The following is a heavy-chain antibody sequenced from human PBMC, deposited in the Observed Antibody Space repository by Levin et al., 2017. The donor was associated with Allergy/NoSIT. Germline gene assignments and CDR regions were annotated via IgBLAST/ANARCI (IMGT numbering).Heavy chain of an antibody. D-gene: IGHD2-15*01. V-gene: IGHV4-38-2*02. CDR3: ARDGR. CDR2: IFQSGRA. Sequence: SETLSLTCAASNSSGKSFFYWGWIRQSPTKGLEWIASIFQSGRAYYAPSLKSRLTISTDTAKSHLSLKLRSVTAADTATYYCARDGRWGQGILVTVSS. J-gene: IGHJ4*02. CDR1: NSSGKSFFY.